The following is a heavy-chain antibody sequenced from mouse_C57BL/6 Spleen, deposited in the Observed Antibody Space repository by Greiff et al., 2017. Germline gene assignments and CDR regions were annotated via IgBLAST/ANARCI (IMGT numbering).Heavy chain of an antibody. D-gene: IGHD2-9*01. CDR1: GYTFTSYW. CDR2: INPSNGGT. J-gene: IGHJ2*01. Sequence: QVQLQQPGTELVKPGASVKLSCKASGYTFTSYWMHWVKQRPGQGLEWIGNINPSNGGTNYNEKFKSKATLTVDKSSSTAYMQRSSLTSEDSAVYYCARAVGSYYGYDGDFDYWGQGTTLTVSS. V-gene: IGHV1-53*01. CDR3: ARAVGSYYGYDGDFDY.